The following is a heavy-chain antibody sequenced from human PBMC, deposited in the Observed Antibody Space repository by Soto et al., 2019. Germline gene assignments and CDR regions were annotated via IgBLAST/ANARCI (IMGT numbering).Heavy chain of an antibody. J-gene: IGHJ5*02. CDR2: IYHSGST. V-gene: IGHV4-39*01. CDR1: GDSISKTTSY. D-gene: IGHD2-2*01. Sequence: KTSETLSLTCSVSGDSISKTTSYWGWIRQPPGKGLEWIGTIYHSGSTYYNPSLMSRVTLSIDKSKNQFSLKLNSVTAADTAVYYCARRVGSCSGTSCNGWFDPWGQGTQVTVSS. CDR3: ARRVGSCSGTSCNGWFDP.